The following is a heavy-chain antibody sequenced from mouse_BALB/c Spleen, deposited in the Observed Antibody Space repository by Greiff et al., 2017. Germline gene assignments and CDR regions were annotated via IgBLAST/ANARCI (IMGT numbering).Heavy chain of an antibody. CDR1: GDSITSGY. CDR2: ISYSGST. D-gene: IGHD2-1*01. J-gene: IGHJ1*01. V-gene: IGHV3-8*02. CDR3: ARYYGNYDWYFDV. Sequence: EVKLQESGPSLVKPSQTLSLTCSVTGDSITSGYWNWIRKFPGNKLEYMGYISYSGSTYYNPSLKSRISITRDTSKNQYYLQLNSVTTEDTATYYCARYYGNYDWYFDVWGAGTTVTVSS.